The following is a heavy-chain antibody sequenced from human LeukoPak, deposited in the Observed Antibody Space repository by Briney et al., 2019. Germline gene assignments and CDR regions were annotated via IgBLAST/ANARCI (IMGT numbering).Heavy chain of an antibody. CDR1: GGSISSGDYY. CDR2: IYYSGST. D-gene: IGHD2-21*02. V-gene: IGHV4-30-4*01. CDR3: ARVPETAHFDY. J-gene: IGHJ4*02. Sequence: SETLSLTCTVSGGSISSGDYYWSWIRQPPGKGLEWIGYIYYSGSTYYNPSLKSRVTISVDTSKNQFSLKLSSVTAADTAVYYCARVPETAHFDYWGQGTLVTVSS.